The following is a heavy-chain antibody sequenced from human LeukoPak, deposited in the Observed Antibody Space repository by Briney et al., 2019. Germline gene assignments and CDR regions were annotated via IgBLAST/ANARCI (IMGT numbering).Heavy chain of an antibody. V-gene: IGHV3-30-3*01. CDR2: ISYDGSNK. CDR1: GFTFSSYA. D-gene: IGHD1-26*01. Sequence: GRSLRLSCAASGFTFSSYAMHWVRQAPGKGLEWVAVISYDGSNKYYAESVKGRFTISRDNSKNTLYLQMNSLRAEDTALYYCAKASGSYGDYYYGMDVWGQGTTVTVSS. CDR3: AKASGSYGDYYYGMDV. J-gene: IGHJ6*02.